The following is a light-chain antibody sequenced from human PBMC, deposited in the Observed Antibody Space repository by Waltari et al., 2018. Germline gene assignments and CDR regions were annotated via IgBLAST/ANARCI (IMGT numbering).Light chain of an antibody. CDR3: AGWDDSLTGVV. V-gene: IGLV1-47*01. CDR2: LDD. J-gene: IGLJ2*01. Sequence: EQGPGRAAWLLIYLDDDRTSGVPDRLSASRSGSSASLTISGLRPEDGATYHCAGWDDSLTGVVFGGGTKLTV.